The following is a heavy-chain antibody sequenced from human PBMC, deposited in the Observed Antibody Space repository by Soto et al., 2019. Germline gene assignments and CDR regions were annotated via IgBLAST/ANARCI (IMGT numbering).Heavy chain of an antibody. Sequence: SETLSLTCTVSGGSISSYYWSWIRQPPGKGLEWIGYIYYSGSTNYNPSLKSRVTISVDTSKNHFSLKLSSVTATDTAVYYCARAYGDYVFDFWGQGTLVTVAS. J-gene: IGHJ4*02. CDR3: ARAYGDYVFDF. D-gene: IGHD4-17*01. CDR1: GGSISSYY. V-gene: IGHV4-59*01. CDR2: IYYSGST.